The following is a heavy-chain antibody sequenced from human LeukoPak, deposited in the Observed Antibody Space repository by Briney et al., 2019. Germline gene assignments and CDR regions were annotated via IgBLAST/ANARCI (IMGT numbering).Heavy chain of an antibody. J-gene: IGHJ4*02. CDR2: IYYSGST. CDR1: GGSISSSSYY. CDR3: ARLGSSGWYYFDY. D-gene: IGHD6-19*01. V-gene: IGHV4-39*01. Sequence: SETLSLTCTVSGGSISSSSYYWGWIRQPPGKGLEWIGSIYYSGSTHYNPSLKSRVTISVDTSKNQFSLKLSSVTAADTAVYYCARLGSSGWYYFDYWGQGTLVTVSS.